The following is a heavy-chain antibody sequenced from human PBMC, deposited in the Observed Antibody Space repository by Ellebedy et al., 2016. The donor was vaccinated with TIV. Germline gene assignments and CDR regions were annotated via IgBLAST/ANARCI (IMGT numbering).Heavy chain of an antibody. V-gene: IGHV3-23*01. CDR1: GFTFSSYA. D-gene: IGHD3-9*01. CDR3: AKGGLRYFDWLFDGYYYYYGMDV. CDR2: ISGSGGST. J-gene: IGHJ6*02. Sequence: GESLKISCAASGFTFSSYAMSWVRQAPGKGLEWVSAISGSGGSTYYADSVKGRFTISRDNSKNTLYLQMNSLRAEDTAVYYCAKGGLRYFDWLFDGYYYYYGMDVWGQGTTVTVSS.